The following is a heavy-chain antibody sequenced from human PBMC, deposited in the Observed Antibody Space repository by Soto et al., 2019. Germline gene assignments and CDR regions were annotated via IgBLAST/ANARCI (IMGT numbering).Heavy chain of an antibody. CDR2: ISLYNGNT. V-gene: IGHV1-18*01. Sequence: QVQLVQSGGEVRKPGASVKVSCKASGDTITNYGISWVRQAPGQGLEWMGWISLYNGNTKNEQNLQGRVTLTTDTSTRTAYMKLRSLRSDDTAVYYCASATSIAGAGKESWGQGTLVTVSS. CDR3: ASATSIAGAGKES. J-gene: IGHJ4*02. D-gene: IGHD6-19*01. CDR1: GDTITNYG.